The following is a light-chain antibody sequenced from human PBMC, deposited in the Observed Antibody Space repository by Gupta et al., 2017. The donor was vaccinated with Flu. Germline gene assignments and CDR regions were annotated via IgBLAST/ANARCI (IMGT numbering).Light chain of an antibody. Sequence: TISCAGSCSNIGTNAVHWYQQFPGTAPKLLIYDNNQRPSGVPDRFSGSKSGTSASLAIRGLQAEDEADYYCPACDDSLNGPYVFGTGTEVTVL. CDR3: PACDDSLNGPYV. V-gene: IGLV1-44*01. CDR2: DNN. CDR1: CSNIGTNA. J-gene: IGLJ1*01.